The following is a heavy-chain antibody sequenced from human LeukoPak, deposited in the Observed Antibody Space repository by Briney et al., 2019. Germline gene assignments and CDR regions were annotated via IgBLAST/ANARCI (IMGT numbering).Heavy chain of an antibody. CDR1: GFTFSSYW. CDR2: IKSDGSST. CDR3: ARSTGWRYFDY. D-gene: IGHD6-19*01. Sequence: PGGSLRLSCAASGFTFSSYWMHWVRQAPGKGLVWVSRIKSDGSSTDYADSVKGRFTLSRDNGKKTLQLQMDSLRAEDTAVYYCARSTGWRYFDYWGQGTLVT. J-gene: IGHJ4*02. V-gene: IGHV3-74*01.